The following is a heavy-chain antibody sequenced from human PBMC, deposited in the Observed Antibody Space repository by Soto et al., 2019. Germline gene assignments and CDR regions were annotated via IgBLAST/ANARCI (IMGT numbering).Heavy chain of an antibody. Sequence: QVQLVQSGAEVKKPGASVKVSCKASGYTFTSYGSSWVRQAPGQGLEWMGWISAYNGNTNYAQKLQGRVTMTTDTSTSTAYMELRSLRSDDTAVYYCAREGLGDCSSTSCYAPPTYYFDYWGQGTLVTVSS. D-gene: IGHD2-2*01. CDR1: GYTFTSYG. CDR2: ISAYNGNT. V-gene: IGHV1-18*01. CDR3: AREGLGDCSSTSCYAPPTYYFDY. J-gene: IGHJ4*02.